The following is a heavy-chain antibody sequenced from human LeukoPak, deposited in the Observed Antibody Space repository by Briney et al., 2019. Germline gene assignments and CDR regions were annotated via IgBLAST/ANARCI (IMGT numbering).Heavy chain of an antibody. CDR3: PSNIVVVVSANWFDP. CDR1: GGSISSSSYY. Sequence: SETLSLTCTVSGGSISSSSYYWSWIRQPPGKGLGWIGYIYYSGSTNYHPSLKSRVTISIDTPKNQFSLKLSSVTAADTAVYYCPSNIVVVVSANWFDPWGQGTLVPVSS. V-gene: IGHV4-61*01. CDR2: IYYSGST. J-gene: IGHJ5*02. D-gene: IGHD2-15*01.